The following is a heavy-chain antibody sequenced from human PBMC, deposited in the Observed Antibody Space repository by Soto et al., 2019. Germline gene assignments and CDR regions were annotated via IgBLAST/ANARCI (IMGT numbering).Heavy chain of an antibody. D-gene: IGHD3-10*01. Sequence: SETLSLTCSVSGGSMSEYFWSWIRQSPGEGLEWIGYIYYLGSTDHNPSLKSRVTISVDTSKRQFSLRLTSVTAADTAVYYCARDGYDGSGSPYPAYWGPGTQVTVSS. CDR1: GGSMSEYF. CDR3: ARDGYDGSGSPYPAY. V-gene: IGHV4-59*01. CDR2: IYYLGST. J-gene: IGHJ4*02.